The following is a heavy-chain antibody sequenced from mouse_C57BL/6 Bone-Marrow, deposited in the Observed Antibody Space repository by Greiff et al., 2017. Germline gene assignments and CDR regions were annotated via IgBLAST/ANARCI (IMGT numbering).Heavy chain of an antibody. D-gene: IGHD2-4*01. J-gene: IGHJ4*01. CDR2: IDPSDSYT. Sequence: QVQLQQPGAELVRPGTSVKLSCKASGYTFTSYWMHWVKQRPGQGLEWIGVIDPSDSYTNYNQKFKGKATLTVDTSSSTAYMQLSSLTSEDSAVYYCARYDYDPSFSAMCYWGQKTSVTPSS. V-gene: IGHV1-59*01. CDR3: ARYDYDPSFSAMCY. CDR1: GYTFTSYW.